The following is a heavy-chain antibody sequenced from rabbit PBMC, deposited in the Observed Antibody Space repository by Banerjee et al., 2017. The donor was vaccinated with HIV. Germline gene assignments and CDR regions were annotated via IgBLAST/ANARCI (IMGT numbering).Heavy chain of an antibody. CDR2: INTITGKT. D-gene: IGHD1-1*01. CDR3: ARDLPDIIGWNFGF. CDR1: GFSFTDKDV. J-gene: IGHJ2*01. V-gene: IGHV1S45*01. Sequence: QEQLVESRGGLVQPEGSLTLTCKASGFSFTDKDVMCWVRQAPGKGLEWIGCINTITGKTVYATWAKGRFTISRASSTTVFLQMTSLTAADTATYFCARDLPDIIGWNFGFRGPGTLVTVS.